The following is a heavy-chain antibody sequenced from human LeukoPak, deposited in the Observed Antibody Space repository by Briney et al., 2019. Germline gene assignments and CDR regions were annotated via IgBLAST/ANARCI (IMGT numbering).Heavy chain of an antibody. CDR1: GGSISSYY. J-gene: IGHJ4*02. D-gene: IGHD3-22*01. CDR3: ARDSYDSSGYCYFDY. CDR2: IYTSGNT. Sequence: SETLSLTCTVSGGSISSYYWSWIRQPAGKGLEWIGRIYTSGNTNYNPSLKSRVTMSVDTSRNQFSLKLSSVTAADTAVYYCARDSYDSSGYCYFDYWGQGTLVTVSS. V-gene: IGHV4-4*07.